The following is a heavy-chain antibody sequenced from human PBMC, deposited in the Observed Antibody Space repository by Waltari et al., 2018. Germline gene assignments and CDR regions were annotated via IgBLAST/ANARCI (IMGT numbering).Heavy chain of an antibody. CDR2: INPNSGGT. CDR3: AREPFSYDSSGYYYPDY. Sequence: QVQLVQSGAEVKKPGASVKVSCKASGYTFTGYYMHWVRQAPGQGLEWMGRINPNSGGTNYAQKFQGRGTMTRDTSISTAYMELSRLRSDDTAVYYCAREPFSYDSSGYYYPDYWGQGTLVTVSS. V-gene: IGHV1-2*06. J-gene: IGHJ4*02. D-gene: IGHD3-22*01. CDR1: GYTFTGYY.